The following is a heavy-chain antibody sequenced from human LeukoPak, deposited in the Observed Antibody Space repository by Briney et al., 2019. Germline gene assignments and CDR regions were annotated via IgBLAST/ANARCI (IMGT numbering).Heavy chain of an antibody. Sequence: GGSLRLSCAASGFTFSTYAMHWVRQAPGKGLEYVSAISTNGDGTYYANSVRGRFTISRDNAKNTLYLQMNSLRVEDTVVYYCARGPPWYFDLWGRGTLVTVSS. CDR3: ARGPPWYFDL. D-gene: IGHD6-25*01. J-gene: IGHJ2*01. CDR1: GFTFSTYA. V-gene: IGHV3-64*01. CDR2: ISTNGDGT.